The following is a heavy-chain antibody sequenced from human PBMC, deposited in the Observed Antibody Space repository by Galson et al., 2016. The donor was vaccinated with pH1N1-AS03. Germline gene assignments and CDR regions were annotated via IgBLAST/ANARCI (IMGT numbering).Heavy chain of an antibody. D-gene: IGHD5-12*01. CDR1: GFIFSNFW. CDR3: ARDDSGYDLFYYYGMDV. CDR2: ISSSGSTI. Sequence: SLRLSCAASGFIFSNFWMTWVRQAPGKGLEWVSYISSSGSTIYYADSVKGRFTISRDNAKNSLYLQMNSLRAEDTAVYYCARDDSGYDLFYYYGMDVWGRGTTVTVSS. V-gene: IGHV3-48*03. J-gene: IGHJ6*02.